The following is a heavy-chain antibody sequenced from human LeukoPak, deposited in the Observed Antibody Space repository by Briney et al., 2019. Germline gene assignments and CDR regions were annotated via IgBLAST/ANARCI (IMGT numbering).Heavy chain of an antibody. D-gene: IGHD2-8*01. CDR3: ATVAGVRGRAFDM. Sequence: TGGSLRLSCAPSGLSFRSYWLHCVRQAAPKGLVWVSHIKSDGSSTIYADSVKGRFTISRDNAKKTLHLQMNSLRVEDAAVYYCATVAGVRGRAFDMWGQGRLVTVS. CDR1: GLSFRSYW. CDR2: IKSDGSST. V-gene: IGHV3-74*01. J-gene: IGHJ3*02.